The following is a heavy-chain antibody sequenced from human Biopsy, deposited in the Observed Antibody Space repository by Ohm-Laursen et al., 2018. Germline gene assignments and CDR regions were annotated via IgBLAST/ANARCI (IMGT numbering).Heavy chain of an antibody. CDR2: FDREERKT. CDR3: ATGPYHDTRFYYNVRPFDF. J-gene: IGHJ4*02. CDR1: GYTLTELS. V-gene: IGHV1-24*01. D-gene: IGHD3-10*01. Sequence: ASVKVSCKFSGYTLTELSIHWVRQTGGKGLEWMGGFDREERKTVYAEKFQGRVTMTEDTSTDTVYMEVTSLRSDDTAVYYCATGPYHDTRFYYNVRPFDFWGQGTLVTVSS.